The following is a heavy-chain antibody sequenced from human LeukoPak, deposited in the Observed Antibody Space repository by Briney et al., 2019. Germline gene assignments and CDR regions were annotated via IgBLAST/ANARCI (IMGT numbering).Heavy chain of an antibody. J-gene: IGHJ4*02. CDR1: GYTFTELS. D-gene: IGHD3-10*01. CDR3: ARDYLMVGGVINFYYFVY. Sequence: ASVKVSCKVSGYTFTELSMHWVRQAPGKGLEWMGGFDPDDGETIYAQKFQGRVTMTEDTSTDTAYMELSSLRSEDTAVYYCARDYLMVGGVINFYYFVYLCQGSLVAVSS. V-gene: IGHV1-24*01. CDR2: FDPDDGET.